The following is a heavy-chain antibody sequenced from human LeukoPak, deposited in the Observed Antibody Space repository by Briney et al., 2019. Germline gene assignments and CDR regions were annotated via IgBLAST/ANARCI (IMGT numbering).Heavy chain of an antibody. CDR1: GYSITSGFS. D-gene: IGHD3-16*01. CDR3: AREGAVPGIDP. J-gene: IGHJ5*02. V-gene: IGHV4-38-2*02. CDR2: ISHSGTT. Sequence: SETLSLTCAVSGYSITSGFSWGWIRQPPGKGLEWIGTISHSGTTDYKSTLESRLTISMDTSRNLFSLRLTSVTAADTAVYYCAREGAVPGIDPWGQGTLVTVSS.